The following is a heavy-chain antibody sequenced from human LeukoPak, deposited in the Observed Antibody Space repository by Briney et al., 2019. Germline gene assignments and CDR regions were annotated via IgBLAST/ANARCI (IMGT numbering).Heavy chain of an antibody. D-gene: IGHD1-26*01. CDR2: ISSSRSYI. CDR3: ARDASGSHPVVNCFDP. Sequence: GGSLRLSCAASGFTFSSYSMNWVRQAPGKGLEWVSSISSSRSYIYYADSVKGRFTISRDKAKNSLYLQMNSLRAEDTAVYYCARDASGSHPVVNCFDPWGQGTLVTVSS. CDR1: GFTFSSYS. V-gene: IGHV3-21*01. J-gene: IGHJ5*02.